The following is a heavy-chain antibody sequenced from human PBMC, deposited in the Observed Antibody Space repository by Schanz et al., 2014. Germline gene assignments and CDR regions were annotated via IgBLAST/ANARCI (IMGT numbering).Heavy chain of an antibody. CDR1: GYTFTNQW. CDR3: VGGSHGRYSFDY. Sequence: EVQLVQSGAEVKKPGESLRLSCKASGYTFTNQWIAWVRQMPGKGPEWMGIIYPADSDTRYSPSFRGQVSISADKSISTAYLHWTSLKGSDSDMYYCVGGSHGRYSFDYWGQGALVTVSS. CDR2: IYPADSDT. D-gene: IGHD1-26*01. V-gene: IGHV5-51*01. J-gene: IGHJ4*02.